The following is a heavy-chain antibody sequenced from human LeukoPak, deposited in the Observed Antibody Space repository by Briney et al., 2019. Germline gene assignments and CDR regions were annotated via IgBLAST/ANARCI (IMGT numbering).Heavy chain of an antibody. V-gene: IGHV3-74*01. D-gene: IGHD2-21*02. Sequence: GGSLRLSCVASGFTFSSYRMHWVRQDPGKGLVWVSRINSDGSGAIYADSVKGRFTISRDIATNTLYLQMNSVRAEDTTVYYCAREAHCGTDCPFYADYWGQGTLVTVSS. CDR1: GFTFSSYR. J-gene: IGHJ4*02. CDR2: INSDGSGA. CDR3: AREAHCGTDCPFYADY.